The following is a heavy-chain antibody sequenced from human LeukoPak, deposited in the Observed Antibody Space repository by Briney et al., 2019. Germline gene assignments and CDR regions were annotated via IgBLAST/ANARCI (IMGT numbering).Heavy chain of an antibody. CDR3: ATASTWIQLWFSVY. CDR1: GFTFSSYG. CDR2: ISYDGSNK. J-gene: IGHJ4*02. Sequence: GRSLRLSCAASGFTFSSYGMHWVRQAPGKGLEWVAVISYDGSNKYYADSVKGRFTISRDNSKNTLYLQMNSLRAEDTAVYYCATASTWIQLWFSVYWGQGTLVTVSS. D-gene: IGHD5-18*01. V-gene: IGHV3-30*03.